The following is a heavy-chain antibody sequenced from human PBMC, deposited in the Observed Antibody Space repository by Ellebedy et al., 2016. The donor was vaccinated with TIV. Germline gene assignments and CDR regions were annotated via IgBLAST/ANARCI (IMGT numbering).Heavy chain of an antibody. CDR2: ISWNSGKI. Sequence: PGGSLRLSCAASGFTFDDYGMHWVRQAPGKGLEWVSGISWNSGKIGYADSVKGRFTIPRDNAKNTLYLQMNSLRAEDTAVYYCARGNEGGVRGVIITTYYYYYYGMDVWGQGTTVTVSS. CDR3: ARGNEGGVRGVIITTYYYYYYGMDV. CDR1: GFTFDDYG. V-gene: IGHV3-9*01. D-gene: IGHD3-10*01. J-gene: IGHJ6*02.